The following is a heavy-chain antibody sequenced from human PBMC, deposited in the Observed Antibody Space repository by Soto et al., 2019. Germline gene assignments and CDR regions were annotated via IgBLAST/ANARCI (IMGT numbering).Heavy chain of an antibody. Sequence: QLHLQESGSGLVKPSQTLSLTCAVSGGSISSGGYSWSWFRQPPGKGLEWIGYIYHSGSTYYNPSLKLRVAISVDRSKNQFSLKLSAVTAADTAVYYWARANDCGGDCYLHWGQGTLVTVSS. V-gene: IGHV4-30-2*01. D-gene: IGHD2-21*02. CDR3: ARANDCGGDCYLH. CDR2: IYHSGST. CDR1: GGSISSGGYS. J-gene: IGHJ1*01.